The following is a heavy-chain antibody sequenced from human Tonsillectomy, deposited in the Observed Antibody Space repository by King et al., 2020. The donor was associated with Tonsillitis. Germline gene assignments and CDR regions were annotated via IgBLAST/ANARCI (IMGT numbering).Heavy chain of an antibody. CDR3: AKSLYSSSWYTSYFDY. J-gene: IGHJ4*02. CDR1: GFTFSSYG. D-gene: IGHD6-13*01. Sequence: VQLVESGGGVVQPGRFLRLSCAASGFTFSSYGMHWVRQAPGKGLEWVAVISYDGSNKYYEDSVKGRFTISRDNCKNTLDLQMNSLRAEDTAVYYCAKSLYSSSWYTSYFDYWGQGTLVTVSS. V-gene: IGHV3-30*18. CDR2: ISYDGSNK.